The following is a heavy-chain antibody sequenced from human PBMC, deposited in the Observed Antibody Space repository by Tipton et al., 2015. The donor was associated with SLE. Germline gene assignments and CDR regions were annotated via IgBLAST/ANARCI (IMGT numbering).Heavy chain of an antibody. CDR2: IYYSGST. Sequence: TLSLTCTVSGGSFSNSSYYWSWIRQPPGEALEWIGYIYYSGSTYYIPSLESRITLSVDTSKNQFSLKMNSVTAADTAVYYCARGGVGGYDYFDFWGPGTLVTVSS. V-gene: IGHV4-31*03. CDR3: ARGGVGGYDYFDF. J-gene: IGHJ4*02. D-gene: IGHD5-12*01. CDR1: GGSFSNSSYY.